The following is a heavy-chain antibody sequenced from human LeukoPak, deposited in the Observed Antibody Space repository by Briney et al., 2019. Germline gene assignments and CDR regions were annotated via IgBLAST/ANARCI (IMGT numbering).Heavy chain of an antibody. Sequence: TTSETLSLTCAVYGGSFSGYYWTWIRQPPGKGLEWIGEINHSGSTNYNPSLKSRVTISVEMSKNQFSLKLSSVTAADTAVYYCARYIVAVPARFDPWGQGTLVTVSS. V-gene: IGHV4-34*01. CDR1: GGSFSGYY. J-gene: IGHJ5*02. CDR2: INHSGST. CDR3: ARYIVAVPARFDP. D-gene: IGHD2-2*01.